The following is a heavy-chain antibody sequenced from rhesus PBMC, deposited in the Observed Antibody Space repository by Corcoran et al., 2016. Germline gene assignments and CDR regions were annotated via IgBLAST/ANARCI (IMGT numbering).Heavy chain of an antibody. J-gene: IGHJ5-2*02. CDR3: ARISAVPGDNSMDV. CDR2: IYGRDSRT. Sequence: QLQLQESGPGLVKPSETLSLTCGVSGGSISSDYWSWIRQGPGKGLEWIGYIYGRDSRTRDHPSLKSRVPLSLDTSKHPRSLDLRSVTAADTAVYYCARISAVPGDNSMDVLGRGVLVTVSS. V-gene: IGHV4S11*01. CDR1: GGSISSDY.